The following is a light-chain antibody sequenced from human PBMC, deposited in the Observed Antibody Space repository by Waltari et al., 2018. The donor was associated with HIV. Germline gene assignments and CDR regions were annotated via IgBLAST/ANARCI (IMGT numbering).Light chain of an antibody. J-gene: IGKJ4*01. V-gene: IGKV3-15*01. CDR3: QQYNNWPLT. CDR1: QSVNSN. CDR2: GAA. Sequence: ERGMTQSPATLSVSPGERATLSCRASQSVNSNLAWYQQTPGPAPRLLTYGAATRATGSPARFSGSGSGTDFTLTIGSLQSEDFAVYYCQQYNNWPLTFGGGTTVEIK.